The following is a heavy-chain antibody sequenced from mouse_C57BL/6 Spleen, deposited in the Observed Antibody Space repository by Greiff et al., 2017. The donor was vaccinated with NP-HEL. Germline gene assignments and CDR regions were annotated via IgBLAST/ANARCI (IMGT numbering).Heavy chain of an antibody. CDR2: ISSGSSTI. J-gene: IGHJ1*03. CDR3: ARSIYYYGSTWYFDV. Sequence: EVQLVASGCCFVKPCGSLPLSCAASGFTFRVSGLHLFPQAPLTGLAWVAYISSGSSTIYYADTVKGRFTISRDNAKNTLFLQMTSLRSEDTAMYYCARSIYYYGSTWYFDVWGTGTTVTVSS. D-gene: IGHD1-1*01. CDR1: GFTFRVSG. V-gene: IGHV5-17*01.